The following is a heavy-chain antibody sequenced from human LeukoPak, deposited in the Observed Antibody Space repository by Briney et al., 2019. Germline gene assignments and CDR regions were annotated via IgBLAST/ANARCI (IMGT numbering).Heavy chain of an antibody. J-gene: IGHJ3*02. CDR2: IRSKAYGGTT. Sequence: PGGSLRLSCAASGFTFSSYAMSWVRQAPGKGLEWVGFIRSKAYGGTTEYAASVKGRFTISRDDSKSIAYLQMNSLKTEDTAVYYCTRGQLLRLRLGELSLYPDNWGQGTMVTVSS. CDR1: GFTFSSYA. CDR3: TRGQLLRLRLGELSLYPDN. D-gene: IGHD3-16*02. V-gene: IGHV3-49*04.